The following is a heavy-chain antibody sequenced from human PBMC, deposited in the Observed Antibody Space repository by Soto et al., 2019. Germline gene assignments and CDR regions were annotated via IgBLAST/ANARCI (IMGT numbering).Heavy chain of an antibody. J-gene: IGHJ4*02. CDR3: ARAGDYGDYFLY. CDR1: GYTFTSFA. D-gene: IGHD4-17*01. CDR2: INTGNGNT. V-gene: IGHV1-3*04. Sequence: QVQLVQSGAEEKKPGASVKVSCKASGYTFTSFAIHWVRQAPGQRLEWMGWINTGNGNTKFSQKFQGRVTITRDTSASTAYMELGSLRSEDTAVYYCARAGDYGDYFLYWGQGTLVTVSS.